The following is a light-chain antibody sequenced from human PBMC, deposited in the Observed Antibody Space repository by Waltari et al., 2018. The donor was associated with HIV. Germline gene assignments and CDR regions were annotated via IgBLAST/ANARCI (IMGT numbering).Light chain of an antibody. CDR2: EVS. Sequence: QSALTQPASVSGSPGQSITISCTGTSSDVGGYNYVSWYQQHPGKAPKIIIYEVSYRPSGVSDRFSGSKSGNTASLTISGLQAEDEADYYCSSYTSSNTLVFGRGTKLTVL. J-gene: IGLJ2*01. CDR3: SSYTSSNTLV. V-gene: IGLV2-14*01. CDR1: SSDVGGYNY.